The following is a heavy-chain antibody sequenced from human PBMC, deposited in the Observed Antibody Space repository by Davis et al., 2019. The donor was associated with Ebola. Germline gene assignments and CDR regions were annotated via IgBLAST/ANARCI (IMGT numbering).Heavy chain of an antibody. V-gene: IGHV1-46*01. CDR3: ARGFYNWNFQDYFDY. CDR2: INPSGGST. J-gene: IGHJ4*02. D-gene: IGHD1-7*01. CDR1: GYTFTGYY. Sequence: AASVKVSCKASGYTFTGYYMHWVRQAPGQGLEWMGIINPSGGSTSYAQKFQGRVTMTRDTSTSTVYMELRSLRSEDTAVYYCARGFYNWNFQDYFDYWGQGTLVTVSS.